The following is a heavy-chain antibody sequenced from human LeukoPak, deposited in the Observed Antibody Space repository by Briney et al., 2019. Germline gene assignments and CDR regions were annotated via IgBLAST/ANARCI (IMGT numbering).Heavy chain of an antibody. Sequence: ASVKVSCKASGYTFTGYYMHWVRQAPGQGLEWMGRINPNNGGTSCAQKFQGRVTMTGDTSISTAYMELNSLRSDDTAMYYCARESGSYHGNDYWGQGTLVTVSS. CDR1: GYTFTGYY. D-gene: IGHD1-26*01. CDR3: ARESGSYHGNDY. V-gene: IGHV1-2*06. J-gene: IGHJ4*02. CDR2: INPNNGGT.